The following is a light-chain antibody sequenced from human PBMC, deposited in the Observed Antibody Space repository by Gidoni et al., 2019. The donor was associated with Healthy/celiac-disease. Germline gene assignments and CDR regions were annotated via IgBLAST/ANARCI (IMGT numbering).Light chain of an antibody. CDR2: DAS. V-gene: IGKV3-11*01. CDR3: QQRSNWTSYS. J-gene: IGKJ2*03. CDR1: QSVSSY. Sequence: ELVLTQSPATLSLSPGERATLSCRASQSVSSYLAWYQQKPGQAPRLLIYDASTRATGIPARFSGSGSGTDFTLTISSLEPEDFAVYYCQQRSNWTSYSFGQGTKLEIK.